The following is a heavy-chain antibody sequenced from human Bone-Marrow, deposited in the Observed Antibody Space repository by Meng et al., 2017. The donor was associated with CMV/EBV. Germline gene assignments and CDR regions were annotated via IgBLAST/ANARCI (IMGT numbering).Heavy chain of an antibody. D-gene: IGHD3-22*01. CDR1: GYTFTSYY. CDR2: INPSGGTA. CDR3: ARDSRDSSGYWVWDY. Sequence: QVQLVQAGAEVKKPGASVKVSCKASGYTFTSYYMHWVRQAPGQGLEWMGIINPSGGTANYAQKFQGRVTITADESTSTAYMELSSLRSEDTAVYYCARDSRDSSGYWVWDYWGQGTLVTVSS. V-gene: IGHV1-46*01. J-gene: IGHJ4*02.